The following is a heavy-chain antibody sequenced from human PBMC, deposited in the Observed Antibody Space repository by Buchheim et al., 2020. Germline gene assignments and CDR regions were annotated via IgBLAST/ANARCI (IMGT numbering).Heavy chain of an antibody. CDR2: ISGSGGRT. D-gene: IGHD6-19*01. V-gene: IGHV3-23*01. Sequence: EVQLLESGGGLVQPGGSLRLSCAASGFTFSSYAMSWVRQAPGKGLEWVSAISGSGGRTYYADSVKGRLPISRDNSQTTLYLQMNSLRAEDTAVYYCAKVPHGLVSYFDYWGQGTL. J-gene: IGHJ4*02. CDR3: AKVPHGLVSYFDY. CDR1: GFTFSSYA.